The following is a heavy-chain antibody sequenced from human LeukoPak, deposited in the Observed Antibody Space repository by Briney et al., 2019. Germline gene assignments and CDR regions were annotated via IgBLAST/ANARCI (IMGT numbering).Heavy chain of an antibody. Sequence: GESLKISCKVSGYSFPSYWITWVRQMPGKGLEWMGRIAPSDSYTNYSPSFGGHVAFSVDKSISTVYLQWSSLKASDTAMYYCVRQPPGVYDTNQNWFDPWGQGTLVTVSS. CDR1: GYSFPSYW. D-gene: IGHD3-22*01. CDR2: IAPSDSYT. CDR3: VRQPPGVYDTNQNWFDP. J-gene: IGHJ5*02. V-gene: IGHV5-10-1*01.